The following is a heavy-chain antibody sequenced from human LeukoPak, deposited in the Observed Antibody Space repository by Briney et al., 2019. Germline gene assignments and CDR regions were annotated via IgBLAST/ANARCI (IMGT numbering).Heavy chain of an antibody. CDR1: GFTFDDYA. CDR3: ARKSCGIGGHFDY. Sequence: GGSLRLSCAASGFTFDDYAMSWVRQAPGKGLEWVSRINWNGGSTSYADSVKGRFTISRDNAKNSLYLQMNSLRAEDTAWYYCARKSCGIGGHFDYWGQGTLVTVPS. J-gene: IGHJ4*02. D-gene: IGHD2-21*01. V-gene: IGHV3-20*04. CDR2: INWNGGST.